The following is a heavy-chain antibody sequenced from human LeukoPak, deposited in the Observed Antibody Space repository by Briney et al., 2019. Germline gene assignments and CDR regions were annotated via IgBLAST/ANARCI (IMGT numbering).Heavy chain of an antibody. Sequence: PVKVSCKASGGTFTRYAISWVGQTPGHGLEWMGRIIPILGMANYAQKFQCRVTITADKSTSTAYMELSSLRSEDTAVYYGARDGRYDKIYYYYGMDVWGQGTTVTVSS. CDR2: IIPILGMA. V-gene: IGHV1-69*04. J-gene: IGHJ6*02. CDR1: GGTFTRYA. CDR3: ARDGRYDKIYYYYGMDV. D-gene: IGHD5-12*01.